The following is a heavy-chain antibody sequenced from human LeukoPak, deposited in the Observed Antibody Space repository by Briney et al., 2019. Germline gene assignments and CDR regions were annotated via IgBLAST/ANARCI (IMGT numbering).Heavy chain of an antibody. CDR1: GGSISSYY. CDR3: ARTSWVAATGSSFDY. Sequence: PSETLSLTCTVSGGSISSYYWSWIRQPPGKGLEWIGYIYYSGSTNYNPSLKSRVTISVDTSKNQFSLKLSSVTAADTAVYYCARTSWVAATGSSFDYWGQGTLVTVSS. J-gene: IGHJ4*02. V-gene: IGHV4-59*08. CDR2: IYYSGST. D-gene: IGHD6-13*01.